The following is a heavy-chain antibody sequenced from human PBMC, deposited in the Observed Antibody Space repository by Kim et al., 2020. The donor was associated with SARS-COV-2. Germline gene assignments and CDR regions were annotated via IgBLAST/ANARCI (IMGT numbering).Heavy chain of an antibody. CDR1: GFTFSSYS. J-gene: IGHJ4*02. CDR3: ARVGGGYDSEDY. Sequence: GGSLRLSCAASGFTFSSYSMNWVRQAPGKGLEWVSSISSSSSYIYYADSVKGRFTISRDNAKNSLYLQMNSLRAEDTAVYYCARVGGGYDSEDYWGQGTLVTVSS. D-gene: IGHD5-12*01. CDR2: ISSSSSYI. V-gene: IGHV3-21*01.